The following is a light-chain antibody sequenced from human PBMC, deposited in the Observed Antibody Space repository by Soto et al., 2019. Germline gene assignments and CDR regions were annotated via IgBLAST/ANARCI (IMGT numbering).Light chain of an antibody. Sequence: QSVLTQPASVSGSPGQSVTISCAGTSSDVGGYNFVSWYQQHPGKAPQLMIYDVSSRPSGVSNRFSDSKSGNTASLTISGLQAEDEADYYCSSYTSSYTYVFGTGTKVTVL. CDR2: DVS. J-gene: IGLJ1*01. CDR3: SSYTSSYTYV. V-gene: IGLV2-14*03. CDR1: SSDVGGYNF.